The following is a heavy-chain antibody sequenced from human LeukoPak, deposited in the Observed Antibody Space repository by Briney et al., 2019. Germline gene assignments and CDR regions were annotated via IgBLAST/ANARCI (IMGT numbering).Heavy chain of an antibody. V-gene: IGHV1-2*02. Sequence: GASVKVSCKASGYTFTGYYMHWVRQAPGQGLEWMGWINPNSGGTNYAQKFQGRVTMTRDTSISTAYMELSRPRSDDTAVYYCARPMDYGDPQVAAYYYYGMDVWGQGTTVTVSS. J-gene: IGHJ6*02. CDR3: ARPMDYGDPQVAAYYYYGMDV. CDR1: GYTFTGYY. D-gene: IGHD4-17*01. CDR2: INPNSGGT.